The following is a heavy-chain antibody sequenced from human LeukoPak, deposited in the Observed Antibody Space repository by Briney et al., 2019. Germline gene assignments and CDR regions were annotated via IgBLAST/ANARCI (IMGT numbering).Heavy chain of an antibody. CDR2: ISYDGSNK. CDR1: GFTFSSYG. Sequence: GGSLRLSCAASGFTFSSYGMHWVRQAPGKGLEWVAVISYDGSNKYHADSVKGRFTISRDNSKNTLYLQMNSLRAEDTAVYYCAKAGDGGVDYWGQGTLVTVSS. D-gene: IGHD4-23*01. CDR3: AKAGDGGVDY. V-gene: IGHV3-30*18. J-gene: IGHJ4*02.